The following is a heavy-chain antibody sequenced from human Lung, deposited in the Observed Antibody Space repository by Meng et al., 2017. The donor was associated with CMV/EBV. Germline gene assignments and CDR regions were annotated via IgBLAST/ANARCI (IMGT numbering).Heavy chain of an antibody. CDR1: GFTFSDYY. CDR3: ARCKIYDISFYGMDV. J-gene: IGHJ6*02. Sequence: GESLKISCAASGFTFSDYYMTWVRRAPGKGLECISYISSSGDIILYADSVKGRFTISRDNAEKSLYLQMNSLRAEDTDLYFCARCKIYDISFYGMDVWGQGXTVTVSS. D-gene: IGHD3-9*01. V-gene: IGHV3-11*04. CDR2: ISSSGDII.